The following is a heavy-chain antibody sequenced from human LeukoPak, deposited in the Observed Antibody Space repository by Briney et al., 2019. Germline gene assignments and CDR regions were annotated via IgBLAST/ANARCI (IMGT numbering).Heavy chain of an antibody. CDR1: GFTFNTYS. V-gene: IGHV3-21*04. J-gene: IGHJ3*02. Sequence: PGGSLRLSCAASGFTFNTYSINWVRQAPGKGLEWVSSISSSSSYIYYADSVKGRFTISRDNSKNSLYLQMNSLRAEDTAVYYCARDSALKTYYDSSGYWAFDIWGQGTMVTVSS. CDR2: ISSSSSYI. CDR3: ARDSALKTYYDSSGYWAFDI. D-gene: IGHD3-22*01.